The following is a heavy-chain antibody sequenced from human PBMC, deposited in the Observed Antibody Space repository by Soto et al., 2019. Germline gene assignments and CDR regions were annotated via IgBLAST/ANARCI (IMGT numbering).Heavy chain of an antibody. CDR1: GFTCSSYW. J-gene: IGHJ6*02. CDR3: ASIASSGRGLDV. CDR2: IKQDGSEE. V-gene: IGHV3-7*01. D-gene: IGHD6-13*01. Sequence: EVQLVESGGGLVQPGGSLRLSCVDSGFTCSSYWMSWVRQAPVKGLEWVGNIKQDGSEENYVDSVKGRFTISRDNAKNSMYLQMNSLRAEDTAVYYCASIASSGRGLDVWCQGTTVVVSS.